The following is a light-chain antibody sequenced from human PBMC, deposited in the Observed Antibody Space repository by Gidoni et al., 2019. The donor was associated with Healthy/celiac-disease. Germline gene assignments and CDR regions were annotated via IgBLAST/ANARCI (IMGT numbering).Light chain of an antibody. CDR1: SSAVGGYNY. J-gene: IGLJ3*02. Sequence: QSALTQPASVSGSPGQSITISCTGTSSAVGGYNYVSWYQQHPGKAPKLMIYEVSNRPSGVSNLFSGSKSGNTASLTISGLQAEDEADYYCSSYTSSSTGVFGGGTKLTVL. CDR2: EVS. V-gene: IGLV2-14*01. CDR3: SSYTSSSTGV.